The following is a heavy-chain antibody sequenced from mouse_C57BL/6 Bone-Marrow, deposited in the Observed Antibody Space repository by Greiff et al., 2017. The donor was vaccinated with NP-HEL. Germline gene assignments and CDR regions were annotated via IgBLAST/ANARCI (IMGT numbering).Heavy chain of an antibody. D-gene: IGHD2-5*01. CDR3: EREEGNSNPWFAY. J-gene: IGHJ3*01. CDR1: GYTFTSYW. CDR2: IHPNSGST. Sequence: QVQLQQPGAELVKPGASVKLSCKASGYTFTSYWMHWVKQRPGQGLEWIGMIHPNSGSTNYNEKFKSKATLTVDKASSTAYMQLSSLTSEDSAVYYWEREEGNSNPWFAYWGQGTLVTVSA. V-gene: IGHV1-64*01.